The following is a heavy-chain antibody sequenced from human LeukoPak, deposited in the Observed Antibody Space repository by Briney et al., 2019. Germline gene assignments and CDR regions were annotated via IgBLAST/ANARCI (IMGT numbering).Heavy chain of an antibody. Sequence: GGSLRLSCAASGFTFSSYAMSWVRQAPGKGLEWVSAISGSGGSTYYADSVKGRFTISRDNSKNTLYPQMNSLRAEDTAVYYCATDCSSTSCPVPGFDYWGQGTLVTVSS. J-gene: IGHJ4*02. V-gene: IGHV3-23*01. CDR3: ATDCSSTSCPVPGFDY. D-gene: IGHD2-2*01. CDR2: ISGSGGST. CDR1: GFTFSSYA.